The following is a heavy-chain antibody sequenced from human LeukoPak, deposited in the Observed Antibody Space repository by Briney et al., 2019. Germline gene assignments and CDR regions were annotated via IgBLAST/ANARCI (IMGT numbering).Heavy chain of an antibody. CDR2: IWYDGSNK. J-gene: IGHJ4*02. CDR3: AKDRRGSQIDY. V-gene: IGHV3-33*06. D-gene: IGHD3-10*01. CDR1: GFTFSSYG. Sequence: GGSLRLSCAASGFTFSSYGTHWVRQAPGKGLEWVAVIWYDGSNKYYADSVKGRFTISRDNSKNTLYLQMNSLRAEDTAVYYCAKDRRGSQIDYWGQGTLVTVSS.